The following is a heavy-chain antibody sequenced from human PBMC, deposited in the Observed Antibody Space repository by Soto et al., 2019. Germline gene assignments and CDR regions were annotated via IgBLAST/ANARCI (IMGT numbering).Heavy chain of an antibody. V-gene: IGHV3-30-3*01. CDR2: ISYDGSNK. CDR1: GFTFSNYA. D-gene: IGHD3-3*01. Sequence: QVQLVESGGGVVQPGGSLRLSCAASGFTFSNYAVHWVRQAPGKGLEWVAVISYDGSNKYYADSVEGRFTISRDNSKNMLYLQMNSLRAEDTAVYYCARVILRFLERSSMDVWGQGTTVTVSS. J-gene: IGHJ6*02. CDR3: ARVILRFLERSSMDV.